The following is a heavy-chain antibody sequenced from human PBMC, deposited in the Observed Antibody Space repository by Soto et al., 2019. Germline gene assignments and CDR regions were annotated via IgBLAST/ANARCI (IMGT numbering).Heavy chain of an antibody. D-gene: IGHD3-10*01. CDR2: IYYSGST. CDR3: ARHWITMVRGVCHFDY. CDR1: GGSISSSSYY. J-gene: IGHJ4*02. Sequence: SETLSLTCTVSGGSISSSSYYWGWIRQPPGKGLEWIGSIYYSGSTYYNPSLKSRVTISVDTSKNQFSLKLISVTAADTAVYYCARHWITMVRGVCHFDYWGQGTLVTV. V-gene: IGHV4-39*01.